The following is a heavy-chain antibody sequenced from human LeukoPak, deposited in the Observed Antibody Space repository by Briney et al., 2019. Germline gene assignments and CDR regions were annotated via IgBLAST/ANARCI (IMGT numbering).Heavy chain of an antibody. D-gene: IGHD4-17*01. V-gene: IGHV4-59*01. J-gene: IGHJ5*02. CDR3: ARYPYGDYGDNWFDP. Sequence: KPSETLSLTCTVSGDSISHYYWSWIRQPPGKGLEWIGYIYYSGSTNYNPSLKSRVTISVDTSKNQFSLKLSSVTAADTAVYYCARYPYGDYGDNWFDPWGQGTLVTVSS. CDR2: IYYSGST. CDR1: GDSISHYY.